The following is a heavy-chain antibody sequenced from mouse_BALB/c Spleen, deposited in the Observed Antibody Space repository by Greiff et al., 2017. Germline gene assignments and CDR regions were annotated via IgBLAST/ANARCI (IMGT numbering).Heavy chain of an antibody. Sequence: VQLQQSGAELARPGASVKLSCKASGYTFTSYWMQWVKQRPGQGLEWIGAIYPGDGDTRYTQKFKGKATLTADKSSSTAYMQLSSLASEDSAVYYCAMGYDGYYGYWGQGTTLTVSS. D-gene: IGHD2-3*01. J-gene: IGHJ2*01. CDR1: GYTFTSYW. CDR3: AMGYDGYYGY. CDR2: IYPGDGDT. V-gene: IGHV1-87*01.